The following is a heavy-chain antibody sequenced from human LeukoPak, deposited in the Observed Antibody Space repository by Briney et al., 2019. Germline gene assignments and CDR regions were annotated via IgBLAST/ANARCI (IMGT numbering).Heavy chain of an antibody. V-gene: IGHV1-3*01. Sequence: ASVKVSCTASGYTFTYYAIHWVRQAPGQRLEWMGWINVGNGNTEYSQKFQGRVTITRDTSASIAYMELSSLTSDDTAVYYCARTAARRFDYWGQGTLVTVSS. CDR1: GYTFTYYA. CDR3: ARTAARRFDY. CDR2: INVGNGNT. J-gene: IGHJ4*02. D-gene: IGHD6-6*01.